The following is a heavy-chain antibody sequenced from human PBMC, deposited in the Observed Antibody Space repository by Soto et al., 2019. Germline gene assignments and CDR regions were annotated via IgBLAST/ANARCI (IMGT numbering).Heavy chain of an antibody. V-gene: IGHV3-33*01. CDR3: ARGLIKLAGGAFDI. J-gene: IGHJ3*02. Sequence: QVQLVESGGGVVQPGRSLRLSCAASGFPFRSSVVHWVRQAPGKGLEWVAVISSDETNEDYADSVKGRFTISRDNSKNTLDLQMNSLGVGDTAVYYCARGLIKLAGGAFDIWGQGTMVTVSS. CDR2: ISSDETNE. D-gene: IGHD3-16*01. CDR1: GFPFRSSV.